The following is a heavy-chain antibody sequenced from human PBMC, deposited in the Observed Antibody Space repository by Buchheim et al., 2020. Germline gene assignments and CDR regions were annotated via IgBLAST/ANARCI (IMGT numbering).Heavy chain of an antibody. D-gene: IGHD6-13*01. V-gene: IGHV3-7*01. Sequence: EVQLVESGGGLVQPGGSLRLSCAASGFTFSSYWMSWVRQAPGKGLEWVSNINHDGSEKYYVDSVKGRFTISRDNAKSSLYLQMSSLRAKDTAVYYCARHSRERTFYFDFWGQGTL. J-gene: IGHJ4*02. CDR3: ARHSRERTFYFDF. CDR2: INHDGSEK. CDR1: GFTFSSYW.